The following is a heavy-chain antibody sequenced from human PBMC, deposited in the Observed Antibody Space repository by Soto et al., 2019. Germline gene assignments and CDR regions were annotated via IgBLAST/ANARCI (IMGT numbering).Heavy chain of an antibody. CDR1: GFTFSSYG. CDR2: ISYDGSNK. J-gene: IGHJ4*02. Sequence: QVQLVESGGGVVQPGRSLRLSCAASGFTFSSYGMHWVRQAPGKGLEWVADISYDGSNKHHGDSVKDRFTISRDNSKNTLYLQMNSLRVEDTAMYYCAKDRDIVATTYAPSGYWGQGTMVTVSS. D-gene: IGHD5-12*01. V-gene: IGHV3-30*18. CDR3: AKDRDIVATTYAPSGY.